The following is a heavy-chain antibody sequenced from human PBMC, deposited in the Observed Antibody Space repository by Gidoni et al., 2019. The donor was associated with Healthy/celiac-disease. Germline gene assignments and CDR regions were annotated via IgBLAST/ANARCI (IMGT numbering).Heavy chain of an antibody. Sequence: EVQLLESGGGLVQPGGSLRLSCAASGFTFSSYAMSWVRQGPGKGLEWVSAISGSGGSTYYADSVKGRFTISRDNSKNTLYLQMNSLRAEDTAVYYCAKDMGYCSSTSCYTFDYYYGMDVWGQGTTVTVSS. D-gene: IGHD2-2*02. V-gene: IGHV3-23*01. CDR2: ISGSGGST. J-gene: IGHJ6*02. CDR3: AKDMGYCSSTSCYTFDYYYGMDV. CDR1: GFTFSSYA.